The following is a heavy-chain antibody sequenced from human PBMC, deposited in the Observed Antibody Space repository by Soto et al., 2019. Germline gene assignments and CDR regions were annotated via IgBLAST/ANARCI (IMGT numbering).Heavy chain of an antibody. CDR2: MNPNSGNT. CDR3: ARGGTSYYGSGSYYNAYYYYYYMDV. V-gene: IGHV1-8*01. D-gene: IGHD3-10*01. CDR1: GYTFTSYD. Sequence: ASVGPCKASGYTFTSYDINWVRQATGQGLEWMGWMNPNSGNTGYAQKFQGRVTITRNTSMSTAYMELSSLRSEDTAVYYCARGGTSYYGSGSYYNAYYYYYYMDVWGKGTTVTVSS. J-gene: IGHJ6*03.